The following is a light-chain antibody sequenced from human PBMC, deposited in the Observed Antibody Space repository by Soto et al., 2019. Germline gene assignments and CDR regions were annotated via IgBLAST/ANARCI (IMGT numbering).Light chain of an antibody. CDR2: KAS. CDR1: QSISSW. Sequence: DIQMTQSPSTLSASVLDRVTITCRASQSISSWLAWYQQKPGKAPKLLIYKASSLESGVPSRFSGSGSGTEFTLTISSLQPDDFATYYCQQYNSYWKFGQGTKVDIK. V-gene: IGKV1-5*03. J-gene: IGKJ1*01. CDR3: QQYNSYWK.